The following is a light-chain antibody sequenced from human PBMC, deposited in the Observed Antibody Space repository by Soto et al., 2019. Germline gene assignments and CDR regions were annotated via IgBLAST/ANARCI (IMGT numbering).Light chain of an antibody. CDR3: HQFHAWPLS. V-gene: IGKV3-15*01. CDR1: ESVSTN. CDR2: GAS. J-gene: IGKJ4*01. Sequence: ERLMMQSPATLSVSPGERATLSCRAAESVSTNVAWYQQKPGQAPKLLIYGASTRAPGLPARFSGSGSGTEFTLTISSLQSEDSAIYYCHQFHAWPLSFGGGTKVEIK.